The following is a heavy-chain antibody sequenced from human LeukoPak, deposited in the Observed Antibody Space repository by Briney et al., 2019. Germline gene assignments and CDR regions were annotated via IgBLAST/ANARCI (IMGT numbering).Heavy chain of an antibody. CDR2: IYYSGST. V-gene: IGHV4-31*03. CDR3: TALAGAEVTNWFDP. Sequence: SETLSLTCTVSGGSLSSGGYYWGWLRQHPGRGLEWVGHIYYSGSTYYNPSRKRRVTISVNTSKNHFSLKLSSVTAADTAVYYCTALAGAEVTNWFDPGGQGPLVTVS. CDR1: GGSLSSGGYY. J-gene: IGHJ5*02. D-gene: IGHD1-26*01.